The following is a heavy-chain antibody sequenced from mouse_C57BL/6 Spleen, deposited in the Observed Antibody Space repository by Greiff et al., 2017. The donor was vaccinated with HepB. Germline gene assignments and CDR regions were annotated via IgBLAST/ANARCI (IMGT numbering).Heavy chain of an antibody. J-gene: IGHJ4*01. Sequence: EVQLQQSGPELVKPGASVKIPCKASGYKFTDYNMDWVKQSHGKSLEWIGDINPNNGGTIYNQKFKGKATLTVDKSSSTAYMELRSLTSEDTAVYYCARGVYYYGSKNYYAMDYWGQGTSVTVSS. CDR2: INPNNGGT. V-gene: IGHV1-18*01. CDR1: GYKFTDYN. CDR3: ARGVYYYGSKNYYAMDY. D-gene: IGHD1-1*01.